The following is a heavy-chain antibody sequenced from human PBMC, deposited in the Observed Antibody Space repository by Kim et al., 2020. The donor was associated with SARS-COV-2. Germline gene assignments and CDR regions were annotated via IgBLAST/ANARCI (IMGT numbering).Heavy chain of an antibody. Sequence: GGSLRLSCAASGFTFSSYAMHWVRQAPGKGLEWVAVISYDGSNKYYADSVKGRFTISRDNSKNTLYLQMNSLRAEDTAVYYCARDSGIYSGYDLGAFDY. D-gene: IGHD5-12*01. CDR1: GFTFSSYA. J-gene: IGHJ4*01. CDR3: ARDSGIYSGYDLGAFDY. CDR2: ISYDGSNK. V-gene: IGHV3-30*04.